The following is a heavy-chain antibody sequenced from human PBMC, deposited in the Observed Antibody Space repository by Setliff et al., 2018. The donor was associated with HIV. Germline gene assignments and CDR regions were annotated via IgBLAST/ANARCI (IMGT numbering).Heavy chain of an antibody. CDR2: IYYSGNT. J-gene: IGHJ3*02. Sequence: SETLSLTCNVSDGSISSNSYYWAWIRQPPGKGLEWIGTIYYSGNTYYRPSLKSRVTVSIDTSKSQFSLRLNSVTAADTAVYYCARQSGYTRGWDIFGLVAGSFDIWGQGTMVTVSS. CDR1: DGSISSNSYY. V-gene: IGHV4-39*01. CDR3: ARQSGYTRGWDIFGLVAGSFDI. D-gene: IGHD3-3*01.